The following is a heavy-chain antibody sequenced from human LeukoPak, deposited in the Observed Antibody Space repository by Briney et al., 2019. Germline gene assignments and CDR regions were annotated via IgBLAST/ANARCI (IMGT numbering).Heavy chain of an antibody. J-gene: IGHJ4*02. CDR3: AREVAYYYDSSGWVQFDY. CDR1: GGSISSYY. Sequence: SETLSLTCTVSGGSISSYYWSWIRQPAGKGLEWIGRIYTSGSTNYNPSLKSRVTMSVGTSKNQFSLKLSSVTAADTAVYYCAREVAYYYDSSGWVQFDYWGQGTLVTVSS. V-gene: IGHV4-4*07. D-gene: IGHD3-22*01. CDR2: IYTSGST.